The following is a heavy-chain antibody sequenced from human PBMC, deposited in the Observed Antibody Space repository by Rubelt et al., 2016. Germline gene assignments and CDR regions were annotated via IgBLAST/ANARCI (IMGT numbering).Heavy chain of an antibody. CDR3: AKLHDSSGFFPSSSFDY. Sequence: EVQLVESGGGLVQPGGSLRLSCAASGFTFSSYGMSWVRQAPGKGLEWVSSISGYAGGGSTYYPDSVKGRFTISRDNSKNTLSVLMNSLRVDDTAVYYCAKLHDSSGFFPSSSFDYWGQGTLVAVSS. J-gene: IGHJ4*02. CDR2: ISGYAGGGST. D-gene: IGHD3-22*01. V-gene: IGHV3-23*04. CDR1: GFTFSSYG.